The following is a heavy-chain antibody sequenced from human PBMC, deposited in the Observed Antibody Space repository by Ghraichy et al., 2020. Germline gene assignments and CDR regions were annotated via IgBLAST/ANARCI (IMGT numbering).Heavy chain of an antibody. Sequence: GSLSLTCTVSGGSISSYYWSWIRQPPGKGLEWIGYIYYSGSTNYNPSLKSRVTISVDTSKNQFSLKLSSVTAADTAVYYCARDSPLGLYYFDYWGQGTLVTVSS. CDR3: ARDSPLGLYYFDY. J-gene: IGHJ4*02. V-gene: IGHV4-59*01. CDR2: IYYSGST. CDR1: GGSISSYY. D-gene: IGHD3/OR15-3a*01.